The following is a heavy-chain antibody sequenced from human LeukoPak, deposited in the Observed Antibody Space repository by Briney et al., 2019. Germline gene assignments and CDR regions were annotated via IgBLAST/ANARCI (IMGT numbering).Heavy chain of an antibody. CDR3: AKDIQLST. J-gene: IGHJ3*01. CDR2: ISSSGNNA. D-gene: IGHD5-24*01. CDR1: GFTFRDAA. V-gene: IGHV3-23*01. Sequence: AGGSLRLSCAVSGFTFRDAAMTWVRQAPGKGLEWVSLISSSGNNAYYADSVKGRLTISRDNSKNTLSLQMNSLRVEDTAIYYCAKDIQLSTWGLGTMVTVSS.